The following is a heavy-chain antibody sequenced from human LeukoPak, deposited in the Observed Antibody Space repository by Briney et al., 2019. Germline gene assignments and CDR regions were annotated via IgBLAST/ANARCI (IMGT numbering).Heavy chain of an antibody. V-gene: IGHV1-18*01. CDR3: ARDVGDIVTIPAAITVP. D-gene: IGHD2-2*01. Sequence: GASVKVSCKGSGYSFRSYGINWVRQAPGQGPEWMGWISGYNGNTNYAQMVQGRVTMTTDTSTSTAYMELRSLRSDDTAMYYCARDVGDIVTIPAAITVPWGQGTLVTVSS. CDR2: ISGYNGNT. J-gene: IGHJ5*02. CDR1: GYSFRSYG.